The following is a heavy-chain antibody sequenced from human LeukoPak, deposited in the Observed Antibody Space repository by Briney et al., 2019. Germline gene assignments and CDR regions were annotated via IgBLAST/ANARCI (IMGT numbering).Heavy chain of an antibody. D-gene: IGHD1-14*01. Sequence: PSETLSLTCTVSGGSITSNYWSWIRQPPGKGLEWIGRIQNSDNTNYNPSLKSRVTMSVDTSKNKFSLTLTSLTTADTPVYYCAREVSQDAGARHFEIWGRGNPVTASS. J-gene: IGHJ2*01. V-gene: IGHV4-4*07. CDR2: IQNSDNT. CDR3: AREVSQDAGARHFEI. CDR1: GGSITSNY.